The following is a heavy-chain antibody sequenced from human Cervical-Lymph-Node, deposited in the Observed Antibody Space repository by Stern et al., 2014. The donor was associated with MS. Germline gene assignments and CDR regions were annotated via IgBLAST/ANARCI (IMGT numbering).Heavy chain of an antibody. CDR3: ARDKYPLMTGYSYYGMDV. D-gene: IGHD3-9*01. CDR2: INTSGGGT. V-gene: IGHV1-46*01. CDR1: GYTFTTYY. Sequence: VQLVESGAEVKKPGASVKVTCKASGYTFTTYYIHWVRQAPGQGLEWMGLINTSGGGTRYAQKGQGRVSMTRDTSTSTVYMELSSLRYEDTAVYFCARDKYPLMTGYSYYGMDVWGQGTTVTVSS. J-gene: IGHJ6*02.